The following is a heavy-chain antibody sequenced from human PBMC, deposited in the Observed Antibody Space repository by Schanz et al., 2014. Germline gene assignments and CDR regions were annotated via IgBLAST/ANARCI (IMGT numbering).Heavy chain of an antibody. J-gene: IGHJ5*02. CDR3: ATASSPVREAGAGSSFHL. V-gene: IGHV3-15*01. D-gene: IGHD6-13*01. CDR1: TSIFNHAW. Sequence: EVQLVESGGGLVKPGGSLRLSCAASTSIFNHAWMSWVRQAPGKGLEWLGRIKSKTEGETTDYAAPVKGRFSISRDDSQSTLYLQMNSLKIEDTAVYYCATASSPVREAGAGSSFHLWGQGTLVTVSP. CDR2: IKSKTEGETT.